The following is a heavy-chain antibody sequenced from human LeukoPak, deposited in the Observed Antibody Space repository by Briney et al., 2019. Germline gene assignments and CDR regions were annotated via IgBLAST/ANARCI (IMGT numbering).Heavy chain of an antibody. CDR2: IYTSGST. Sequence: SETLSLTCTVSGGSISSYYWSWIRQPAGKGLEWIGRIYTSGSTNYNPSLKSRVTISVDTSKNQFSLKLSSVTAADTAVYYCARLRLRAAAGDYWGQGTLVTVSS. D-gene: IGHD6-13*01. CDR3: ARLRLRAAAGDY. V-gene: IGHV4-4*07. J-gene: IGHJ4*02. CDR1: GGSISSYY.